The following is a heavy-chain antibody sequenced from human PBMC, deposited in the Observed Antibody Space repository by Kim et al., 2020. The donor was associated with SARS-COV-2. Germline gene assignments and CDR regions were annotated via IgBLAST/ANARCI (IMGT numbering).Heavy chain of an antibody. J-gene: IGHJ5*02. Sequence: GGSLRLSCAASGFTFDTYEMNWVRQAPGKGLEWVSDISSSGGFIFYADSVKGRFTISRDNTNNSLYLQMNSLRAEDTAVYYCARGAYCTNPRCYAYNCVDSWGQGTLVTVSS. CDR3: ARGAYCTNPRCYAYNCVDS. V-gene: IGHV3-48*03. D-gene: IGHD2-2*01. CDR2: ISSSGGFI. CDR1: GFTFDTYE.